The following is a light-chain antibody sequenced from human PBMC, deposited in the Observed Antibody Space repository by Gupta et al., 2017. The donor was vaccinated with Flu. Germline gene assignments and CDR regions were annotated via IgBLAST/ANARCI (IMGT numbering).Light chain of an antibody. J-gene: IGKJ4*01. Sequence: QMPGKAPKLLIYTASNVQSGVPSRFSGSGSGTDFILTVSRLQPEDFATYYCQQRDSPPITFGGGTKVDIK. CDR2: TAS. CDR3: QQRDSPPIT. V-gene: IGKV1-39*01.